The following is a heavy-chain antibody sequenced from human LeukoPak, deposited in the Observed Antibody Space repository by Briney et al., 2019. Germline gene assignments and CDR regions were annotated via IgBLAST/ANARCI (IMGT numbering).Heavy chain of an antibody. D-gene: IGHD6-19*01. Sequence: SEXXSLTCTVSGGSISXGGYYWXWIRQPPGKGXEWIGYIYHSGSTYYNPSLKSRVTISVDRSKNQFSLKLSSVTAADTAVYYCARGEQWLANNWFDPWGQGTLVTVSS. J-gene: IGHJ5*02. CDR2: IYHSGST. CDR3: ARGEQWLANNWFDP. V-gene: IGHV4-30-2*01. CDR1: GGSISXGGYY.